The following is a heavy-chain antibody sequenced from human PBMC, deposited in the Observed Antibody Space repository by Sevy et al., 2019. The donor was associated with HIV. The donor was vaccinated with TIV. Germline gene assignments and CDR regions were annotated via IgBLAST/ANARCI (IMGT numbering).Heavy chain of an antibody. D-gene: IGHD3-22*01. Sequence: GGSLRLSCAASGFTFSSYAMSWVRQAPGKGLEWVSAISGSGGSTYYADSVKGRFTISRDNSNNTLYLQMNSLRAEDTAVYYCAKLDYFDSSGYYDYWGQGTLVTVSS. CDR3: AKLDYFDSSGYYDY. V-gene: IGHV3-23*01. CDR1: GFTFSSYA. J-gene: IGHJ4*02. CDR2: ISGSGGST.